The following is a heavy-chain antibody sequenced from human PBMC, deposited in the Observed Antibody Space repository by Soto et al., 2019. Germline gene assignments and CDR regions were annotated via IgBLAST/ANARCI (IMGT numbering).Heavy chain of an antibody. J-gene: IGHJ2*01. CDR3: ATGYFDL. Sequence: EVQLVESGGGLIQPGGSLRLSCAASEFTFSSYSMNWVRQAPGKGLEWVSYISGGSISSTIYYADSAKGRFTISRDNAKNSLYLQMNSRRAEDTAVYYCATGYFDLWGRGTLVTVSS. CDR2: ISGGSISSTI. V-gene: IGHV3-48*01. CDR1: EFTFSSYS.